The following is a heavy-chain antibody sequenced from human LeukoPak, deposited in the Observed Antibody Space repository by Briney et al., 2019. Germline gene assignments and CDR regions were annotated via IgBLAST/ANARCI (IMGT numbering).Heavy chain of an antibody. CDR3: AELGITMIGGV. CDR2: ISGSGFNT. V-gene: IGHV3-23*01. CDR1: GFTFSTYA. Sequence: GGSLRLSCAVSGFTFSTYAMSWVRQTPGKGLEWVSVISGSGFNTYDADSVKGRFTISRDNAKNSLYLQMNSLRAEDTAVYYCAELGITMIGGVWGKGTTVTISS. D-gene: IGHD3-10*02. J-gene: IGHJ6*04.